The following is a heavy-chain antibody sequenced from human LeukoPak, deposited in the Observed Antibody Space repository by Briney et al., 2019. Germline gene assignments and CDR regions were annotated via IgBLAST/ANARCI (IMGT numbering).Heavy chain of an antibody. Sequence: SQTLSLTCTVSGGSISSGGYYWSWIRQHPGKGLEWSGYIYYSGSTYYNPSLKSRVTISVDTSKNQFSLKLSSVTAADTAVYYCARENSSGSAGWGQGTLVTVSS. J-gene: IGHJ4*02. D-gene: IGHD3-22*01. CDR2: IYYSGST. V-gene: IGHV4-31*03. CDR3: ARENSSGSAG. CDR1: GGSISSGGYY.